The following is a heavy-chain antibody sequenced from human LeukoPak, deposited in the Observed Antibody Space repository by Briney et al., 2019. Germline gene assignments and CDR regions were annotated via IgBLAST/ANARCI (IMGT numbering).Heavy chain of an antibody. CDR2: INHSGST. D-gene: IGHD6-13*01. J-gene: IGHJ4*02. CDR3: ARGKDIAAAGDPLDY. V-gene: IGHV4-34*01. CDR1: GGSFSGYY. Sequence: SETLSLTCAVYGGSFSGYYWNWIRQPPGKGLEWIGEINHSGSTNYNPSLKSRVTISVDTSKNQFSLKLSSVTAADTAVYYCARGKDIAAAGDPLDYWGQGTLVTVSS.